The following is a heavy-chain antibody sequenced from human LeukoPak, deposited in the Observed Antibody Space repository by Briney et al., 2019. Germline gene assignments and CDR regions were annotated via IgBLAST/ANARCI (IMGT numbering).Heavy chain of an antibody. J-gene: IGHJ4*02. CDR2: IYYSGST. Sequence: SETLSLTCTVSGGSISSGSYYWSWIRQPPGKGLEWIGYIYYSGSTNYNPSLKSRVTISVDTSKNQFSLKLSSVTAADTAVYYCARGGYSYGYRRYFDYWGQGTLVTVSS. D-gene: IGHD5-18*01. V-gene: IGHV4-61*01. CDR1: GGSISSGSYY. CDR3: ARGGYSYGYRRYFDY.